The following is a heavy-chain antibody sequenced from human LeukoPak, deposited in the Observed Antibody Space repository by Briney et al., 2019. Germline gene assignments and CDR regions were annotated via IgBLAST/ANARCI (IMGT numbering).Heavy chain of an antibody. CDR1: VYTLTDYY. Sequence: ASVKVSWKASVYTLTDYYMHWVRQAHGQGLEWMGRINPNSGGTNYAQKFQGRVTMTRDTSISTVYMELSRLRSDDTAVYYCARVGYYESSGYYEYWGQGTLVTVSS. D-gene: IGHD3-22*01. CDR3: ARVGYYESSGYYEY. J-gene: IGHJ4*02. V-gene: IGHV1-2*06. CDR2: INPNSGGT.